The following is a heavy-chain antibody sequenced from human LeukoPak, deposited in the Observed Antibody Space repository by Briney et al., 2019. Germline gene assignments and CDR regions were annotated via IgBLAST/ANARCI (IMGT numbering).Heavy chain of an antibody. Sequence: GGSLRLSCTASVFTVSSNYMSWVRQVPGKGLEWVSVIYIGGSTYYADAVRGRFTISRDNSKNTVHLQMNSLRAEDTAVYYCARGVGDCRGGSCYYWGQGTLVTVSS. CDR1: VFTVSSNY. D-gene: IGHD2-15*01. CDR2: IYIGGST. CDR3: ARGVGDCRGGSCYY. J-gene: IGHJ4*02. V-gene: IGHV3-66*01.